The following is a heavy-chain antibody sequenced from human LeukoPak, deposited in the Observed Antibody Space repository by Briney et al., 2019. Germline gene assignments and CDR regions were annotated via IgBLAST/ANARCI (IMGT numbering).Heavy chain of an antibody. V-gene: IGHV4-34*01. D-gene: IGHD5-12*01. J-gene: IGHJ4*02. CDR1: GGSFSGYY. Sequence: SETLSLTCAVYGGSFSGYYWSWIRQPPGKGLEWIGEINHSGSTNYNPSLKSRVTISVDTSKNQFSLKLSSVTAADTAVYYCVRGVTEGSIVATTSGIDYWGQGTLVTVSS. CDR2: INHSGST. CDR3: VRGVTEGSIVATTSGIDY.